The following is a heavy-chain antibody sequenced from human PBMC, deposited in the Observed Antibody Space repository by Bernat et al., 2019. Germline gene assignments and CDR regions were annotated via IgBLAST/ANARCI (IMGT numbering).Heavy chain of an antibody. Sequence: QVQLVESGGGVVQPGRSLRLSCAASGFTFSSYAMHWVRQAPGKGLEWVAVISYDGSNKYYADSVKGRFTISRDNSKNTLYLQMNSLRVEDTAVYYCAREYSSSADAFDIWGQGTMVTVSS. V-gene: IGHV3-30-3*01. J-gene: IGHJ3*02. CDR3: AREYSSSADAFDI. CDR1: GFTFSSYA. D-gene: IGHD6-6*01. CDR2: ISYDGSNK.